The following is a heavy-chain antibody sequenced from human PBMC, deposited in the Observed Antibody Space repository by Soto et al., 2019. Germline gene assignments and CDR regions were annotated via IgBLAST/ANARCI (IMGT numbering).Heavy chain of an antibody. J-gene: IGHJ4*02. CDR3: ATERDYSNVY. D-gene: IGHD4-4*01. CDR1: GFTFSSYA. Sequence: PGGSLRLSCAASGFTFSSYAMHWVRQAPGKGLEWVAVISYDGSNKYYADSVKGRFTISRDNSKNTLYLQMNSLRAEDTAVYYCATERDYSNVYWGQGTLVTVSS. V-gene: IGHV3-30-3*01. CDR2: ISYDGSNK.